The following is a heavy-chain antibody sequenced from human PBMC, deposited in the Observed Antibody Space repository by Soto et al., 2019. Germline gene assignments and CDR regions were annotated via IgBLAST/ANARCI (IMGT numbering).Heavy chain of an antibody. Sequence: EVQLVESGGGLIQPGGSLTLSCVALGFSVSNSYMSWVRQAPGKGLEWVSVIYSGGSTYYADSVKGRFTISRDNSKNTVYLQVNSLRGEDTAVYYCARVGKPMVIGNYFDYWGQGTLVTVSS. CDR1: GFSVSNSY. V-gene: IGHV3-53*01. J-gene: IGHJ4*02. CDR2: IYSGGST. CDR3: ARVGKPMVIGNYFDY. D-gene: IGHD3-10*01.